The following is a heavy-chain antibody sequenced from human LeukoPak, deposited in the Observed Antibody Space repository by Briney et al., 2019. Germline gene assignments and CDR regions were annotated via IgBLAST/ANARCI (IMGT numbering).Heavy chain of an antibody. CDR2: IKQDGSEK. J-gene: IGHJ4*02. D-gene: IGHD1-26*01. CDR3: ATLPYYYFDY. CDR1: GFTFRTYW. V-gene: IGHV3-7*01. Sequence: GGSLRLSCAASGFTFRTYWMGWVRQAPGKGLERVANIKQDGSEKLYVDSMKGRFTISRDNAKNSLYLQMNSLRAEDTAVYYCATLPYYYFDYWGQGALVTVSS.